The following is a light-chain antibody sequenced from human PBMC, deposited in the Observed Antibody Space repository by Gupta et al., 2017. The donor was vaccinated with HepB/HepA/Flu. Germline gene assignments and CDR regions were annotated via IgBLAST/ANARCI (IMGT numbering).Light chain of an antibody. V-gene: IGLV2-14*01. CDR3: SSYTSSSTQV. CDR1: SSDVGGYNY. J-gene: IGLJ2*01. Sequence: QSALPPPASASGSPGPSITISCTGTSSDVGGYNYVSWYQQHPGKAPKLMIYDVSNRPAGVANRFSGSKSGNTASLTISGLQAEDEADYYCSSYTSSSTQVFGGGTKLTVL. CDR2: DVS.